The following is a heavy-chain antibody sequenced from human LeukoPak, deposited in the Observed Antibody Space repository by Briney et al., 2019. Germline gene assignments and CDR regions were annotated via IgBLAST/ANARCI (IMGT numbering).Heavy chain of an antibody. D-gene: IGHD4-17*01. Sequence: PSETLSLTCTVSGGSIDRSPYYWGWIRQPPGKGLEWIGTINYSGRTYYNPSLKSQVTVSVDTSKNQFSLTLNSVTAADTAVYFCVRHRNGVTTSFDYWGQGTLVTVSS. J-gene: IGHJ4*02. CDR3: VRHRNGVTTSFDY. V-gene: IGHV4-39*01. CDR1: GGSIDRSPYY. CDR2: INYSGRT.